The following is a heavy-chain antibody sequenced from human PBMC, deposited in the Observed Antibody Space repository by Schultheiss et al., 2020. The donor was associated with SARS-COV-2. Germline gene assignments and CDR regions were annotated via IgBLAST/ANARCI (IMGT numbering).Heavy chain of an antibody. CDR1: GYTFTGYY. D-gene: IGHD4-17*01. CDR3: ARDPPYGDYSTKITNYYYYGMDV. J-gene: IGHJ6*02. CDR2: INPSGGST. V-gene: IGHV1-46*01. Sequence: ASVKVSCKASGYTFTGYYMHWVRQAPGQGLEWMGIINPSGGSTSYAQKFQGRVTMTRDTSTSTVYMELSSLRSEDTAVYYCARDPPYGDYSTKITNYYYYGMDVWGQGTTVTVSS.